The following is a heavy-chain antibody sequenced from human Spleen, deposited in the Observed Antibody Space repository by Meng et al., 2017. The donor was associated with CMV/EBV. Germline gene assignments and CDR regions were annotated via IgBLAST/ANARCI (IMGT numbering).Heavy chain of an antibody. V-gene: IGHV3-21*01. CDR2: ISSSSTYI. D-gene: IGHD2-2*01. J-gene: IGHJ6*02. CDR3: AKDREYQLLQYYYGMDV. Sequence: GGSLRLSCAASGFAFNTYAMSWVRQAPGEGLEWVSSISSSSTYIYYADSVKGRFTISRDNSKNTLYLQMNSLRAEDTAVYYCAKDREYQLLQYYYGMDVWGQGTTVTVSS. CDR1: GFAFNTYA.